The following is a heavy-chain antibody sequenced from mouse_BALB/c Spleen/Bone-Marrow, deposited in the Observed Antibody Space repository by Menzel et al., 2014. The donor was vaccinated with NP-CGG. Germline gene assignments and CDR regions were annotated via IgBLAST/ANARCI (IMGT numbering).Heavy chain of an antibody. CDR1: GYSFTSYW. J-gene: IGHJ2*01. Sequence: QVQLQQSGAELARPGASVKLSCKASGYSFTSYWIQWVKQRPGQGLEWLGTIYPGDGDTRYTQKFKGKATLTGDKSSSTAYMQVSSLASEDSAVYYCARSYGSFYFDYWGQGVTLTVSS. CDR2: IYPGDGDT. D-gene: IGHD1-2*01. CDR3: ARSYGSFYFDY. V-gene: IGHV1-87*01.